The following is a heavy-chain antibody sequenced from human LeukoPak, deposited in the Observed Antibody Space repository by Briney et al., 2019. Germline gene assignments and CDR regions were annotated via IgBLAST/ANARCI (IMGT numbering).Heavy chain of an antibody. CDR1: GFTFSTYW. Sequence: GSLRLSCAASGFTFSTYWMTWVRQAPGKGLEWVASLNQDGSEKYYVDSVKGRFTISRDNAQKSLYLEMKSLSAKDTAVYYCARAVTSTEGYWGQGTLVTVSS. CDR3: ARAVTSTEGY. CDR2: LNQDGSEK. J-gene: IGHJ4*02. V-gene: IGHV3-7*03.